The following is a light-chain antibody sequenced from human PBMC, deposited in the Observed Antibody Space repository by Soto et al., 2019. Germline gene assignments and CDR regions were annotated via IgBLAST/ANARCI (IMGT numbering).Light chain of an antibody. Sequence: LTQPRSVSGAPGQSVTISCPGTSSDVGGYNYVSWYQQHPGKAPKLMIYDVSKRPSGVPDRFSGSKSGNTASLTISGLQAEDEADYYCCSYAGSYTFYVFGTGTKVTVL. V-gene: IGLV2-11*01. CDR3: CSYAGSYTFYV. J-gene: IGLJ1*01. CDR2: DVS. CDR1: SSDVGGYNY.